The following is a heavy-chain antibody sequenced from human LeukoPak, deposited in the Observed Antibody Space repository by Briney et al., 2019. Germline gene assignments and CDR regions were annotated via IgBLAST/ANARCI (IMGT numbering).Heavy chain of an antibody. Sequence: GASVKVSCKASGYTFTSYGISWVRQAPGQGLEWVGWISAYNGNTNYAQKLQGRVTMTTDTSTSTAYMELRSQRSDDTAVYYCARDRRYFDWLLMDVWGQGTTVTVSS. CDR1: GYTFTSYG. CDR2: ISAYNGNT. D-gene: IGHD3-9*01. V-gene: IGHV1-18*01. CDR3: ARDRRYFDWLLMDV. J-gene: IGHJ6*02.